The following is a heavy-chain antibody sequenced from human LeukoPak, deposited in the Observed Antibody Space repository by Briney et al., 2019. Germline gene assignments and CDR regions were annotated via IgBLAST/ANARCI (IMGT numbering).Heavy chain of an antibody. V-gene: IGHV3-23*01. Sequence: PPGGSLRLSCAASGFTFSSYAMSWVRQAPGKGLEWVSAISGSGGSTYYADSVKGRFTISRDDSKNTLYLQMNSLRAEDTAVYYCAKESYCSSTSCLDYYYYGMDVWGQGTTVTVSS. CDR3: AKESYCSSTSCLDYYYYGMDV. J-gene: IGHJ6*02. CDR2: ISGSGGST. CDR1: GFTFSSYA. D-gene: IGHD2-2*01.